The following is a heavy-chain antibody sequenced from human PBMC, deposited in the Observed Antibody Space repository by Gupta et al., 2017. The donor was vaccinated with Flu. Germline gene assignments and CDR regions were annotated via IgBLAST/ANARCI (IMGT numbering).Heavy chain of an antibody. CDR2: IYSGGST. CDR1: GFTVSSNY. J-gene: IGHJ6*02. V-gene: IGHV3-66*02. CDR3: ARDSPAANVNYYYYGMDV. Sequence: EVQLVESGGGLVQPGGSLRLSCAASGFTVSSNYMSWVRQAPGKGLEWVSVIYSGGSTYYADSVKGRFTISRDNSKNTLYLQMNSLRAEDTAVYYCARDSPAANVNYYYYGMDVWGQGTTVTVSS. D-gene: IGHD2-2*01.